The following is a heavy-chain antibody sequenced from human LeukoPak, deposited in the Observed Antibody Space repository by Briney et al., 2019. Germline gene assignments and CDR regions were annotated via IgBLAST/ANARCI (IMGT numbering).Heavy chain of an antibody. V-gene: IGHV3-21*01. CDR2: ISSSSSYI. CDR1: GFTFSSYS. CDR3: ARDDPHGNWFDP. J-gene: IGHJ5*02. Sequence: GGSLRLSCAASGFTFSSYSMNWVRQAPGKGLEWVSSISSSSSYIYYADSVKGRFTISRDNAKNSLYLQMNSLRAEDTAVYYCARDDPHGNWFDPWGQGTLVTVSS.